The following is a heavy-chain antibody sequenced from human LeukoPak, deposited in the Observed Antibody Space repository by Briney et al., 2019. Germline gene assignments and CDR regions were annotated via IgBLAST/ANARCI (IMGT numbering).Heavy chain of an antibody. D-gene: IGHD5-18*01. V-gene: IGHV3-11*01. CDR3: ARSNSYGYVRTMDV. CDR2: ITTSGSTI. Sequence: PGGSLRLSCVASGFTFSDFYVIWIRQAPGKGLEWVSYITTSGSTIYYIASVKSRFTISRDKAKNPLYLQMNSLRAEDTAVYYCARSNSYGYVRTMDVWGQGTTVTVSS. J-gene: IGHJ6*02. CDR1: GFTFSDFY.